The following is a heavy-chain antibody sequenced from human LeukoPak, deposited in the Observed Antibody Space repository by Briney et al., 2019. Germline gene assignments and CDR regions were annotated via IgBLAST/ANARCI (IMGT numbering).Heavy chain of an antibody. J-gene: IGHJ4*02. V-gene: IGHV4-59*11. D-gene: IGHD3-3*01. Sequence: SETLSLTCTVSGGSISSHFWSWIRQPPGKGLEWIGYMSYSGSTDYNPSLKSRVTISVDTSKNQFSLRLSTVTAADTAVYYCARLAGDFWSGYFDYRGQGTLVTVSS. CDR2: MSYSGST. CDR3: ARLAGDFWSGYFDY. CDR1: GGSISSHF.